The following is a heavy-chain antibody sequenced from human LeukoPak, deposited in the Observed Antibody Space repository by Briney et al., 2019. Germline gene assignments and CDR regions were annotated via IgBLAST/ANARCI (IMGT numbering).Heavy chain of an antibody. J-gene: IGHJ4*02. D-gene: IGHD3-22*01. CDR1: GYTLTELS. CDR2: FDPEDGET. V-gene: IGHV1-24*01. CDR3: ATDYDSSGYYSPSFDY. Sequence: GASVKVSCKVSGYTLTELSMHWVRQAPGKRLEWMGGFDPEDGETIYAQKFQGRVTMTEDTSTDTAYMELSSLRSEDTAVYYCATDYDSSGYYSPSFDYWGQGTLVTVSS.